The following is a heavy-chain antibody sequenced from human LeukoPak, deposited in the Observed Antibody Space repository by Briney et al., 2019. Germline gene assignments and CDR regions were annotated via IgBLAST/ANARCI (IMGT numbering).Heavy chain of an antibody. CDR3: ATDRSFRRDFPFDY. V-gene: IGHV1-24*01. Sequence: GASVKVSCKVSGYTLTELSMHWVRQAPGKGLEWMGGFDPEDGVTIYAQKFQGRVTMTEDTSTDTAYMELSSLRSEDTAVYYCATDRSFRRDFPFDYWGQGTLVTVSS. D-gene: IGHD2-21*02. CDR2: FDPEDGVT. J-gene: IGHJ4*02. CDR1: GYTLTELS.